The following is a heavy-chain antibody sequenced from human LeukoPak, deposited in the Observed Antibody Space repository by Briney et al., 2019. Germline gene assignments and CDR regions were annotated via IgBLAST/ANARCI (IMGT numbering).Heavy chain of an antibody. CDR2: INHSGST. V-gene: IGHV4-34*01. J-gene: IGHJ3*02. D-gene: IGHD4-17*01. CDR1: GGSFSGYY. Sequence: SETLSLTCAVYGGSFSGYYWSWIRQPPGKGLEWIGEINHSGSTNYNPSLKSRVTISVDTSKNQFSLKLSCVTAADTAVYYCARVGGDYGQGNDAFDNWGQGTMVTVSS. CDR3: ARVGGDYGQGNDAFDN.